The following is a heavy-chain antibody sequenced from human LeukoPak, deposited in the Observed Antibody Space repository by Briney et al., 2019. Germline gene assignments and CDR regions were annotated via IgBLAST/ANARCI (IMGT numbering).Heavy chain of an antibody. D-gene: IGHD3-10*01. J-gene: IGHJ5*02. V-gene: IGHV5-10-1*01. CDR3: ARGPVPHSPRFDP. CDR2: IDPSDSYT. Sequence: GESLKISCKGSGYSFTSYWISWVRQMPGKGLEWMGRIDPSDSYTNYSPSFQGHITISADKSISTAYLQWSSLKASDTAMYYCARGPVPHSPRFDPWGQGTLVTVSS. CDR1: GYSFTSYW.